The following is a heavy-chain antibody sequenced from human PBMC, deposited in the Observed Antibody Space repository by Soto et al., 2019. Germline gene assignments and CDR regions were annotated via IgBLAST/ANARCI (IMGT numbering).Heavy chain of an antibody. J-gene: IGHJ4*02. CDR2: IYPGDSDT. CDR1: GYSFTSYW. V-gene: IGHV5-51*01. CDR3: VREPYYYDSSGVDY. D-gene: IGHD3-22*01. Sequence: GESLNISCRASGYSFTSYWIGWVRQMPGKGLEWMGIIYPGDSDTRYSPSFQGQVTISADKSISTAYLQWSSLKASDTAMYYCVREPYYYDSSGVDYWGQGTLVTVSS.